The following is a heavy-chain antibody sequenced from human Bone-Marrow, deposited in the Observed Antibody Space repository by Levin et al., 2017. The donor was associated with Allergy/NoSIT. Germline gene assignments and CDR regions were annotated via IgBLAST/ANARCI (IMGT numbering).Heavy chain of an antibody. V-gene: IGHV3-11*01. CDR2: ISSSGSSI. CDR3: ARDRRGGEGFDY. CDR1: GFTFSDDY. D-gene: IGHD3-16*01. Sequence: PGGSLRLSCAASGFTFSDDYMTWIRQAPGKGLECVSYISSSGSSIYYADSVKGRFTISRDNAKKSLYLQMNSLRAEDTAVYYCARDRRGGEGFDYWGQGTLVTVSS. J-gene: IGHJ4*02.